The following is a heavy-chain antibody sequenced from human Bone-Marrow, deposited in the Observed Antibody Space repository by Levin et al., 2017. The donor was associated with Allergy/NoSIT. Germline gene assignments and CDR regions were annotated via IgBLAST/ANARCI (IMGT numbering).Heavy chain of an antibody. Sequence: GGSLRLSCAASGFTFHNFVMNWVRQAPGKGPEWVSGVSSSGNSFYAASVKGRFTISRDNSRNTLSLQLNSLRADDTAVDYCARIFVGGSGESCFDRWGQGTLVTVSS. D-gene: IGHD3-3*01. CDR3: ARIFVGGSGESCFDR. CDR2: VSSSGNS. V-gene: IGHV3-23*01. J-gene: IGHJ5*02. CDR1: GFTFHNFV.